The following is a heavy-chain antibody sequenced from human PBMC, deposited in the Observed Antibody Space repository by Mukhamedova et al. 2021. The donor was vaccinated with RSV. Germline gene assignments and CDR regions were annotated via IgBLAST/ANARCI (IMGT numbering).Heavy chain of an antibody. V-gene: IGHV3-33*01. CDR1: SYA. J-gene: IGHJ4*02. Sequence: SYAMHWVRQAPGKGLEWIAVIWFEGGDKDYADSVKGRFTISRDNSKNTLYLQMKSLRVEDTAVYYCGRKGCGILEYWGEGT. CDR3: GRKGCGILEY. CDR2: IWFEGGDK. D-gene: IGHD2-15*01.